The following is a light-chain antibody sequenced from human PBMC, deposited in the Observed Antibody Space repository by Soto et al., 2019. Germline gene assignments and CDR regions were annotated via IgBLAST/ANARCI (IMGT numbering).Light chain of an antibody. CDR2: GNV. CDR3: QSFDTTLSGWV. Sequence: QAVVTQPPSVSGAPGQTVTISCTGSSSNLGTGYDVQWFRQVPGTAPKLLIFGNVNRPSGVPDRFSGSKSGTSASLAIAGLQAEDEADYYCQSFDTTLSGWVFGGGTKLTVL. CDR1: SSNLGTGYD. J-gene: IGLJ3*02. V-gene: IGLV1-40*01.